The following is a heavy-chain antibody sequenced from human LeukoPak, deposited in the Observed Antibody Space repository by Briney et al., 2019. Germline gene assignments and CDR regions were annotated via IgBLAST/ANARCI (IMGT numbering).Heavy chain of an antibody. CDR2: IRYDGSNK. CDR1: GFTFSSYG. CDR3: ARDEYSSSGGGEDY. J-gene: IGHJ4*02. D-gene: IGHD6-6*01. Sequence: PGGSLRLSCAASGFTFSSYGMHWVRQAPGKGLEWVAFIRYDGSNKYYADSVKGRFTISRDNSKNTLYLQMNSLRAEDTAVYYCARDEYSSSGGGEDYWGQGTLVTVSS. V-gene: IGHV3-30*02.